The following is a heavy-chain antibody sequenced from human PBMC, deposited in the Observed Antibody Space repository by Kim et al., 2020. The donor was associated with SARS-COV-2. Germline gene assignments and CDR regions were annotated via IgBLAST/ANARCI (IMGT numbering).Heavy chain of an antibody. J-gene: IGHJ4*02. CDR3: ARDFSGSYYYPSY. D-gene: IGHD1-26*01. CDR2: IYHSGST. CDR1: GYSISSGYY. V-gene: IGHV4-38-2*02. Sequence: SETLSLTCTVSGYSISSGYYWGWIRQPPGKGLEWIGSIYHSGSTYYNPSLKSRVTISVDTSKNQFSLKLSSVTAADTAVYYCARDFSGSYYYPSYWGQGTLVTVSS.